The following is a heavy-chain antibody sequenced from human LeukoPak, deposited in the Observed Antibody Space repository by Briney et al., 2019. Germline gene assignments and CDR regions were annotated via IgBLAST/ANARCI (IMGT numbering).Heavy chain of an antibody. D-gene: IGHD3-22*01. Sequence: ASVKVSCKASGYTFTSYGISWVRQATGQGLEWMGWMNPNSGNTGYAQKFQGRVTMTRNTSISTAYMELSSLRSEDTAVYYCARGRYYYDSSGTNLDPWGQGTLVTVSS. J-gene: IGHJ5*02. V-gene: IGHV1-8*02. CDR2: MNPNSGNT. CDR3: ARGRYYYDSSGTNLDP. CDR1: GYTFTSYG.